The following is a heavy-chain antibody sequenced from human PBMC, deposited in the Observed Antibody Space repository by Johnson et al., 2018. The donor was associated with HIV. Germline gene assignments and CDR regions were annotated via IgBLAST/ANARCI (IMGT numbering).Heavy chain of an antibody. CDR3: ARARLGELLWAFDI. CDR1: GFTFSSYG. D-gene: IGHD1-26*01. J-gene: IGHJ3*02. CDR2: ISYDGSNK. Sequence: VQLVESGGGVVQPGRSLRLSCAASGFTFSSYGMHWVRQAPGKGLEWVAGISYDGSNKYYTDSVKGRFTISRDNSKNTRYLQMNSLRAEDTAVYYCARARLGELLWAFDIWGQGTMVTVSS. V-gene: IGHV3-30*03.